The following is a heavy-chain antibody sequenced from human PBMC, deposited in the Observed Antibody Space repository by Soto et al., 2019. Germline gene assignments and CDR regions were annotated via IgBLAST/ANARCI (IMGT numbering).Heavy chain of an antibody. J-gene: IGHJ4*02. CDR1: GGSISGGSYY. CDR3: ARAHTGSFDYVWQSYRYTADFDY. V-gene: IGHV4-31*03. D-gene: IGHD3-16*02. Sequence: SETLSLTCTVSGGSISGGSYYWSWIRHYPGKGLEWIGYIYYSGSTFYNPSLKSRLSISVDTSKNQFSLKLSSVTVADTAVYYCARAHTGSFDYVWQSYRYTADFDYWGPGTLVTVSS. CDR2: IYYSGST.